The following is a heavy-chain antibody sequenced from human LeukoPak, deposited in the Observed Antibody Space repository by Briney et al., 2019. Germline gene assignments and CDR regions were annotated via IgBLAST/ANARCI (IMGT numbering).Heavy chain of an antibody. CDR1: GGSISSGSYY. Sequence: PSQTLSLTCTVSGGSISSGSYYWSWIRQPPGKGLEWIGYIYYSGSTNYNPSLKSRVTISVDTSKNQFSLKLSSVTAADTAVYYCASGEGVVPAAIAFDYWGQGTLVTVSS. CDR3: ASGEGVVPAAIAFDY. J-gene: IGHJ4*02. V-gene: IGHV4-61*01. D-gene: IGHD2-2*01. CDR2: IYYSGST.